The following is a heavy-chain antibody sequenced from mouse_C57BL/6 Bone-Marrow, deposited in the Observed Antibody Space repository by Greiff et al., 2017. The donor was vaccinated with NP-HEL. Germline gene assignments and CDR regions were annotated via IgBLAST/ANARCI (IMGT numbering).Heavy chain of an antibody. CDR3: ASPSTMITTGRYYAMDY. J-gene: IGHJ4*01. CDR1: GYAFSSYW. V-gene: IGHV1-80*01. CDR2: IYPGDGDT. Sequence: VQLQQSGAELVKPGASVKISCKASGYAFSSYWMNWVKQRPGKGLEWIGQIYPGDGDTNYNGKFKGKATLTADKSSSTAYMQLSSLTSEDSAVYFCASPSTMITTGRYYAMDYWGQGTSVTVSS. D-gene: IGHD2-4*01.